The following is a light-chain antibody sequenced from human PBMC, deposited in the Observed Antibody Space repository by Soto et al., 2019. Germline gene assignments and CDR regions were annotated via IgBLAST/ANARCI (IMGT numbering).Light chain of an antibody. J-gene: IGLJ2*01. Sequence: QSVLTQPPSVSGAPGQRVTISCTGSSSNIGAGYDVHWYQQLPGTAPKLLIYANNNRPSGVPDRFSGSKSGTSASLAITGLQGDDEADYYCQSFDSRLSAPVFGGGTKLTVL. CDR1: SSNIGAGYD. CDR2: ANN. V-gene: IGLV1-40*01. CDR3: QSFDSRLSAPV.